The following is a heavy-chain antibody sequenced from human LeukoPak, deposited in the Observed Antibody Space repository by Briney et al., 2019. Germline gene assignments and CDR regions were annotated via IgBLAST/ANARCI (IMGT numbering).Heavy chain of an antibody. CDR3: ARDGRSTNYYYYYMDV. Sequence: GGSLRLSCAASGFTFSSYWMTWVRQAPGKGLEWVANIKQDGSEKHYVDSVEGRFTISRDNAKNSLYLQMNSLRAEDTAVYYCARDGRSTNYYYYYMDVWGKGTTVTVSS. J-gene: IGHJ6*03. D-gene: IGHD2-15*01. V-gene: IGHV3-7*01. CDR2: IKQDGSEK. CDR1: GFTFSSYW.